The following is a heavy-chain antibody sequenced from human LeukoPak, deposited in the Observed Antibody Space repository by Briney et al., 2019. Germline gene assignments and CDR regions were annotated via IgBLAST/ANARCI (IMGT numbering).Heavy chain of an antibody. V-gene: IGHV5-51*01. CDR3: ARPSGSYYDNAFDI. J-gene: IGHJ3*02. CDR1: GYSFTTYW. D-gene: IGHD1-26*01. Sequence: GESPKTSCKGYGYSFTTYWIGWVPQMPGKGLEWIGIIYSGDSDTRYSSSFQGQVTISADESISTAYLQWSSLKASDTAMYYCARPSGSYYDNAFDIWGQGTMVTVSS. CDR2: IYSGDSDT.